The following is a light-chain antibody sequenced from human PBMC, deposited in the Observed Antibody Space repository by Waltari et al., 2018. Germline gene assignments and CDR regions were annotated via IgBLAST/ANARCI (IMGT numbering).Light chain of an antibody. CDR1: QRVNTN. CDR3: QQYHKWPPGG. CDR2: AAS. Sequence: VVTQSPATLSVSPGKQVTLSCRASQRVNTNLAWYQQKPGQAPRLLRFAASTRAPGIPSRFGGSGSGTEFTLTITSLQFEDVGVYFCQQYHKWPPGGFGGGTKVEI. J-gene: IGKJ4*01. V-gene: IGKV3-15*01.